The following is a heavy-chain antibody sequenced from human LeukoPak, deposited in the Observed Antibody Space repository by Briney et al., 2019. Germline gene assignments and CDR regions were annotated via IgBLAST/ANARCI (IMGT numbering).Heavy chain of an antibody. CDR3: ARVPRDGLRRGFDY. V-gene: IGHV1-2*02. Sequence: ASVKVSCKASGYTFTCYYMHWVRQAPGQGLEWMGWINPNSGGTNYAQKFQGRVTMTRDTSISTAYMELSRLRPDDTAVYYCARVPRDGLRRGFDYWGQGTLVTVSS. D-gene: IGHD5-24*01. J-gene: IGHJ4*02. CDR2: INPNSGGT. CDR1: GYTFTCYY.